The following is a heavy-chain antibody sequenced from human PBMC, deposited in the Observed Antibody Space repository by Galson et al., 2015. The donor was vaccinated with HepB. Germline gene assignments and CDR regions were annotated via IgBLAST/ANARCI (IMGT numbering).Heavy chain of an antibody. V-gene: IGHV5-51*01. CDR3: ARLPIVVVPAATDYYYYGMDV. CDR2: IYPGDSDT. D-gene: IGHD2-2*01. J-gene: IGHJ6*02. CDR1: GYSFTSYW. Sequence: QSGAEVKKPGESLKISCKGSGYSFTSYWIGWVRQMPGKGLEWMGIIYPGDSDTRYSPSFQGQVTISADKSISTAYLQCSSLKASDTAMYYCARLPIVVVPAATDYYYYGMDVWGQGTAVTVSS.